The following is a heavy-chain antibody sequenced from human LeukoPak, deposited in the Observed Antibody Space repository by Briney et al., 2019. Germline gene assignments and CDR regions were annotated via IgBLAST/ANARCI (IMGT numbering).Heavy chain of an antibody. CDR2: IYYSGST. CDR1: GGSTSSYY. Sequence: SETLSLTCTVPGGSTSSYYWSWIRQPPGKGLEWIGYIYYSGSTNYNPSLKSRVTISVDTSKNQFSLKLSSVTAADTAVYYCARRPSGSGSYGFDPWGQGTLVTVSS. D-gene: IGHD3-10*01. V-gene: IGHV4-59*01. CDR3: ARRPSGSGSYGFDP. J-gene: IGHJ5*02.